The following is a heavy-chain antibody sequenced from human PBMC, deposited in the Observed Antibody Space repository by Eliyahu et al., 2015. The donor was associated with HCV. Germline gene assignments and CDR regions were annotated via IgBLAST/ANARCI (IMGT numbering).Heavy chain of an antibody. J-gene: IGHJ4*02. V-gene: IGHV3-30*07. CDR3: ARATSGYLDS. D-gene: IGHD1-26*01. Sequence: LTISRDNSKNTLYLQMNSLRVEDTAVYYCARATSGYLDSWGQGTLVTVSS.